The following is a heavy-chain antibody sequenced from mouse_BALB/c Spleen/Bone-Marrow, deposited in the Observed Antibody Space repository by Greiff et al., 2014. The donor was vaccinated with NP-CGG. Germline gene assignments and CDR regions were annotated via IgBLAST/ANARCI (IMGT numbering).Heavy chain of an antibody. Sequence: QVQLQQSGAELVRPGTSVKVSCKASGYAFTNYLIEWVKQRPGQGLEWIGVINPGSGGTNYNEKFKGKATLTADKSSSTAYMQLSRLTSDGFAVYFWARRDGNYAWFAYWGQGTLVTVSA. D-gene: IGHD2-1*01. J-gene: IGHJ3*01. CDR1: GYAFTNYL. CDR3: ARRDGNYAWFAY. V-gene: IGHV1-54*03. CDR2: INPGSGGT.